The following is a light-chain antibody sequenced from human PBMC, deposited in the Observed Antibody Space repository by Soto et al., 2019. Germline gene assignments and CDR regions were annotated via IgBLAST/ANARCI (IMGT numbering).Light chain of an antibody. CDR3: QQYKTFTT. CDR1: QSISNY. Sequence: DIQMTQSPSTLSASVGDRVSITCRASQSISNYLAWYQQKPGKAPKVVIYDASSLESGVPSRFSGTGSGTEFTLTISTLQPDDFATYYCQQYKTFTTLGQGTKLEIK. CDR2: DAS. V-gene: IGKV1-5*01. J-gene: IGKJ2*01.